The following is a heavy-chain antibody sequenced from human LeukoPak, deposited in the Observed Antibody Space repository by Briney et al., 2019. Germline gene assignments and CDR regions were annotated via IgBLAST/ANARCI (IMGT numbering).Heavy chain of an antibody. J-gene: IGHJ3*02. CDR2: INHSGST. D-gene: IGHD4-17*01. CDR1: GGSFSGYY. CDR3: ARLTTVTTSRMVDAFDI. V-gene: IGHV4-34*01. Sequence: SETLSLTCAVYGGSFSGYYWSWIRQPPGKGLEWIGEINHSGSTNYSPSLKSRVTISVDTSKNQFSLKLSSVTAADTAVYYCARLTTVTTSRMVDAFDIWGQGTMVTVSS.